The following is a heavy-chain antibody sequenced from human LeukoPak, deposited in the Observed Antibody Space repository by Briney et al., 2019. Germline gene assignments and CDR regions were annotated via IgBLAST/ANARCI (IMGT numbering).Heavy chain of an antibody. CDR1: GFIFCSYA. J-gene: IGHJ4*02. Sequence: GGSLSLSCAASGFIFCSYAMSWVRQAPGKGMEWISAISGSGGKTYYTDSVKGRFTISRDNSRNTLHLQMNSLRDEDTAVYYCAKSFSVGYSSGWYVAAYYFDYWGQGTLVTVSS. D-gene: IGHD6-19*01. CDR2: ISGSGGKT. V-gene: IGHV3-23*01. CDR3: AKSFSVGYSSGWYVAAYYFDY.